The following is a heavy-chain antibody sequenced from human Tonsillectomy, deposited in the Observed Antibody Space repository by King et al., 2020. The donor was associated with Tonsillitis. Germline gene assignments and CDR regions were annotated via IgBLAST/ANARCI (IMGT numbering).Heavy chain of an antibody. CDR2: IYYSGST. V-gene: IGHV4-59*01. D-gene: IGHD3-10*01. J-gene: IGHJ4*02. Sequence: VQLQESGPGLVKPSETLSLTCTVSGGSISSYYWSWIRQPPGKGLEWIGYIYYSGSTNYNPSLKSRVTISVDTSKNQFSLKLSSVTAADTAVYYCARGHRWFGEHYFDYWGQGTLVTVSS. CDR1: GGSISSYY. CDR3: ARGHRWFGEHYFDY.